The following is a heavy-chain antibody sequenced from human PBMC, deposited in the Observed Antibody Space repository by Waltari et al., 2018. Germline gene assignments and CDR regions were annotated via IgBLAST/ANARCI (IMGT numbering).Heavy chain of an antibody. Sequence: DVQLVESGGALVQPGGSLRLSCTASGFTFNTYAMTWVRQAPGKGLEWVGFITSNAQSTHDAVSVQGRFTVSRENSKNTLYLQMSSLRAEDTAVYFCARDRVPSSVWGHGTLVTVSS. D-gene: IGHD3-10*01. CDR3: ARDRVPSSV. CDR1: GFTFNTYA. V-gene: IGHV3-23*04. J-gene: IGHJ4*01. CDR2: ITSNAQST.